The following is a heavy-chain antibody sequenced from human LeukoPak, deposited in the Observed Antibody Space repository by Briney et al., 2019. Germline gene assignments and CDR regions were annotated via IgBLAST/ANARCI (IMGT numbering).Heavy chain of an antibody. CDR3: ARDLVSSSSSRDYYYAVDV. CDR2: TWYHGNNK. Sequence: GGSLRLSCEASGFTFSGYGMHWVRQAPGKGLEWVSGTWYHGNNKYYADSVKGRFTISGDNSKNTLYLQMNSLRAEDTAVYYCARDLVSSSSSRDYYYAVDVWGQGTTVTVSS. D-gene: IGHD6-6*01. CDR1: GFTFSGYG. V-gene: IGHV3-33*01. J-gene: IGHJ6*02.